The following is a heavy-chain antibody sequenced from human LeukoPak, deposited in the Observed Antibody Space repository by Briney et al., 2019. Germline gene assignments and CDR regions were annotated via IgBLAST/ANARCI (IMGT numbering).Heavy chain of an antibody. CDR1: GGSFSGYY. D-gene: IGHD3-22*01. CDR2: INHSGST. V-gene: IGHV4-34*01. J-gene: IGHJ6*03. CDR3: ASATGYYYDSSGYYYYSYMDV. Sequence: KPSETLSLTCAVYGGSFSGYYWSWIRQPPGKGLEWIGEINHSGSTNYNPSLKSRVTISVDTSKNQFSLKLSSVTAADTAVYYCASATGYYYDSSGYYYYSYMDVWGKGTTVTVSS.